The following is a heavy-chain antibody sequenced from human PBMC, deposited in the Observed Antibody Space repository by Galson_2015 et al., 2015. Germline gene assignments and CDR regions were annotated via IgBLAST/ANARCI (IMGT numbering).Heavy chain of an antibody. Sequence: SLRLSCAASGVTVSSHYMSWVRQAPRKGLVWVSVIYCGGSTYYADSVKGRFTVSRDNSKNSLYLQMNSLRAEDTAVYYCVRADCSDSDSPHAFDIWGQGTMVTVSS. D-gene: IGHD2-15*01. J-gene: IGHJ3*02. V-gene: IGHV3-53*01. CDR3: VRADCSDSDSPHAFDI. CDR2: IYCGGST. CDR1: GVTVSSHY.